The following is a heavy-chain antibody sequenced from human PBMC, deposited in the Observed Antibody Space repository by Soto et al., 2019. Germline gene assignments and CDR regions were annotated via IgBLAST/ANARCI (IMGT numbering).Heavy chain of an antibody. D-gene: IGHD6-19*01. CDR3: ARDRGAVAA. CDR2: INGRGTST. Sequence: PGGSLRLSXTASGFSLSNYEMNWVRQAPGQGLEWVSYINGRGTSTYYADSVEGRFTISRDNAKNSLYLQMNSLRAEDTGVYYCARDRGAVAAWGQGTQVTAPQ. CDR1: GFSLSNYE. J-gene: IGHJ5*02. V-gene: IGHV3-48*03.